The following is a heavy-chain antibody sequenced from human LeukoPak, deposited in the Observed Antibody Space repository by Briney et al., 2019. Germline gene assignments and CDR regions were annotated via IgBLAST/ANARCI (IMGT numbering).Heavy chain of an antibody. Sequence: GGSLRLSCAASGFTFITYTMNWVRQAPGKGLEWVSSISSSSSDIFYADSVKGRFTISRDNAKNSLYLQMNSLRAEDTAVYYCAREVGFYASGTYHTDYGMDVWGQGTTVTVSS. CDR1: GFTFITYT. D-gene: IGHD3-10*01. V-gene: IGHV3-21*01. CDR3: AREVGFYASGTYHTDYGMDV. J-gene: IGHJ6*02. CDR2: ISSSSSDI.